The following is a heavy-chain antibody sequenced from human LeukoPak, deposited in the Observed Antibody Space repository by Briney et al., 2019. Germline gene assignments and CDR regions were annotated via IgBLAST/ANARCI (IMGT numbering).Heavy chain of an antibody. CDR1: GFTPSSYW. V-gene: IGHV3-74*01. CDR2: VSSDGSST. Sequence: GGSPRLSPAAPGFTPSSYWIHWVPQAPGQGLLWVSRVSSDGSSTSYADSVKGRFTISRDNAKNTLYLQMNTLRAEDKAVYYCARAVDGIAFYWGQGTLVTVSS. CDR3: ARAVDGIAFY. D-gene: IGHD6-13*01. J-gene: IGHJ4*02.